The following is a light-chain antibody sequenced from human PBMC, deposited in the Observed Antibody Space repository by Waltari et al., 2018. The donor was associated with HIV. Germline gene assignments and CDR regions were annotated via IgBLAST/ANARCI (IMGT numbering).Light chain of an antibody. CDR2: SDN. CDR3: AAWDDSLNGYV. J-gene: IGLJ1*01. CDR1: RSNIGSNS. V-gene: IGLV1-44*01. Sequence: QSVLTQPPSASGTPGQRVTIACSGSRSNIGSNSVNWYQQFPGSTPKLLIYSDNQRPSGVPDRFFGSKSGTSASLAISGLQSEDESDYYCAAWDDSLNGYVFGTGTKVTVL.